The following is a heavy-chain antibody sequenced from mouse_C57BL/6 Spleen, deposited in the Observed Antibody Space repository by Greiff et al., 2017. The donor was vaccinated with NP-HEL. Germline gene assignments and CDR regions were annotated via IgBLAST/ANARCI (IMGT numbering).Heavy chain of an antibody. Sequence: QVQLQQPGAELVMPGASVKLSCKASGYTFTSYWMHWVKQRPGQGLEWIGEIDPSDSYTNYNQKFTGKSTLTVDKSSSTAYMQLSSLTAEDSAVEYCARVVTTDGGFAYWGQGTLVTVSA. CDR3: ARVVTTDGGFAY. V-gene: IGHV1-69*01. J-gene: IGHJ3*01. CDR2: IDPSDSYT. D-gene: IGHD2-2*01. CDR1: GYTFTSYW.